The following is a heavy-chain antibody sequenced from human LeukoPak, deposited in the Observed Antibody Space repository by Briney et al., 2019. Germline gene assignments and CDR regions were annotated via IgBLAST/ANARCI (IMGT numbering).Heavy chain of an antibody. CDR2: ISAYNGNT. J-gene: IGHJ6*02. D-gene: IGHD2-15*01. CDR3: ARDLTCSGGSCYYLRAYYYYYYGMDV. Sequence: ASVKVSCKASGYTFTSYGISWVRQAPGQGREWMGWISAYNGNTNYAQKLQGRVTMTTDTSTSTAYMELRSLRSDDTAVYYCARDLTCSGGSCYYLRAYYYYYYGMDVWGQGTTVTVSS. CDR1: GYTFTSYG. V-gene: IGHV1-18*01.